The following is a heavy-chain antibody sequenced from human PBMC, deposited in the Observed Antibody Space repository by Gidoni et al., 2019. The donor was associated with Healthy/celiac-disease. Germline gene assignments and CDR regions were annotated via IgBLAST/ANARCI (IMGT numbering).Heavy chain of an antibody. Sequence: QLQLQESRPGLVTPSETLSLTCTVSGSSISSSSYYWGWIRPPPGKGLEWIGSIYYSWSTYYNPSLKSRVTISVDTSKNQFSLKLSSVTAADTAVYYCARHGGLGTRSSGGFDPWGQGTLVTVSS. CDR1: GSSISSSSYY. CDR3: ARHGGLGTRSSGGFDP. J-gene: IGHJ5*02. D-gene: IGHD6-25*01. CDR2: IYYSWST. V-gene: IGHV4-39*01.